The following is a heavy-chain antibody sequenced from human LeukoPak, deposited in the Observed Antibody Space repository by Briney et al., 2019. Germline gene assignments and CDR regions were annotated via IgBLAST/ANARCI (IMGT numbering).Heavy chain of an antibody. J-gene: IGHJ4*02. Sequence: GGSLRLSCAASGFTFSSYWMHWVRQAPGKGLVWVSRINSDGSSTSYADSVKGRFTISRDNAKNTLYLQMNSLRAEDTAVYYCARVTFRASCSSTSCPFDYWGQGTLVTVSS. CDR3: ARVTFRASCSSTSCPFDY. V-gene: IGHV3-74*01. D-gene: IGHD2-2*01. CDR2: INSDGSST. CDR1: GFTFSSYW.